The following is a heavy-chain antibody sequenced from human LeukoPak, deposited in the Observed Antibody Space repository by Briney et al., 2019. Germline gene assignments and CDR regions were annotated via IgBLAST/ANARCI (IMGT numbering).Heavy chain of an antibody. CDR3: ATGGAVVH. CDR1: GLTFSTST. J-gene: IGHJ4*02. V-gene: IGHV3-30-3*01. Sequence: GGSLRLSCAASGLTFSTSTIHWVRQGPDKGLEWVTFTSYDGTNGYADSVKGRFTISRDSSKDTVYLQMGGLRSDDTAVYYCATGGAVVHWGQGALVTVSS. D-gene: IGHD6-19*01. CDR2: TSYDGTNG.